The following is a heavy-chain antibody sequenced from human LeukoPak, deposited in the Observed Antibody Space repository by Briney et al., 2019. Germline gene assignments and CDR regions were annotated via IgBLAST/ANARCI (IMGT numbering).Heavy chain of an antibody. V-gene: IGHV4-59*01. CDR2: IYYSGST. J-gene: IGHJ5*02. CDR1: GGSISSYY. CDR3: AGLYCSSTSCYGAFDP. Sequence: SETLSLTCTVSGGSISSYYWSWIRQPPGKGLEWIGYIYYSGSTNYNPSLKSRVTISVDTSKNQFSLKLSSVTAADTAVYYCAGLYCSSTSCYGAFDPWGQGTLVTVSS. D-gene: IGHD2-2*01.